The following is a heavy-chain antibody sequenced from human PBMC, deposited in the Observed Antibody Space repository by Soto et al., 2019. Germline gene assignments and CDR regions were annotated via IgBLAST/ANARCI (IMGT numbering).Heavy chain of an antibody. CDR2: MNPNSGNT. CDR1: GYTFTSYD. Sequence: QVQLVQSGAEVKKPGASVKVSCKASGYTFTSYDINWVRQATGQGLEWMGWMNPNSGNTDYAQKFQGRVTMTRNTXLSTAYTELSSLRSEDTAVYYCASRGYSSSWYYFYYYGMDVWGQGTTVTVSS. CDR3: ASRGYSSSWYYFYYYGMDV. D-gene: IGHD6-13*01. V-gene: IGHV1-8*01. J-gene: IGHJ6*02.